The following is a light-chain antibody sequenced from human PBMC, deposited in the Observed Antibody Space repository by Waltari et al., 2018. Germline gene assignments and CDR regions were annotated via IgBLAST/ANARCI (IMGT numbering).Light chain of an antibody. J-gene: IGLJ1*01. V-gene: IGLV3-1*01. CDR3: QAWDSSTYYV. CDR2: QDS. Sequence: SYKLTQPPSVSVSPGQTASITCSGDKLGDKYACWYQQKPGQSPVLVIYQDSKRPSGIPERFSGSNSGNTATLTISGTQAMDEADYYCQAWDSSTYYVFGTGTKVTVL. CDR1: KLGDKY.